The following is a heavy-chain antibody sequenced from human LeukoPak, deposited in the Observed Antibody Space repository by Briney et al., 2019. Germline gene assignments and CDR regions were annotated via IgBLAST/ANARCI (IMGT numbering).Heavy chain of an antibody. CDR1: GGFITSSNR. J-gene: IGHJ5*02. D-gene: IGHD6-13*01. V-gene: IGHV4-4*02. CDR2: IYYSGST. Sequence: SETLSLTCAVSGGFITSSNRWTWVRQPPGKGLEWIGEIYYSGSTNYNPSLKNRVTISMDKSKNHFSLELTSVPAADTAVYYCAREYGSSHGFDPWGQGTLVTVSS. CDR3: AREYGSSHGFDP.